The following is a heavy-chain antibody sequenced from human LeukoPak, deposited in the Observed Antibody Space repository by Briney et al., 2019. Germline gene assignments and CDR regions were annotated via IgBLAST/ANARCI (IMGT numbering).Heavy chain of an antibody. Sequence: PSETLSLTCTVSGGSISSGGYYWSWIRQHPGKGLEWIGSIYYSGSTYYNPSLKSRVTISVDTSKNQFSLKLSSVTAADTAVYYCAREIIEMATEYFDYWGQGTLVTVSS. CDR2: IYYSGST. J-gene: IGHJ4*02. CDR1: GGSISSGGYY. CDR3: AREIIEMATEYFDY. D-gene: IGHD5-24*01. V-gene: IGHV4-39*07.